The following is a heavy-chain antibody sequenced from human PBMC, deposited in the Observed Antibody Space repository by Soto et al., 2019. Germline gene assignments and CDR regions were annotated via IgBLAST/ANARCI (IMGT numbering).Heavy chain of an antibody. D-gene: IGHD6-19*01. CDR3: ARRHLAVAVSPWFDP. CDR2: IDSSGEK. CDR1: GLSITDSEMG. J-gene: IGHJ5*02. V-gene: IGHV2-26*01. Sequence: QVTLKESGPVLVKPTETLTLRCTVSGLSITDSEMGVSWIRQPPGQPLEWLAHIDSSGEKSYRTFLKSRLAISQDNSKSQIVLTMTNMDPADTATYYCARRHLAVAVSPWFDPWGQGIPVTVSS.